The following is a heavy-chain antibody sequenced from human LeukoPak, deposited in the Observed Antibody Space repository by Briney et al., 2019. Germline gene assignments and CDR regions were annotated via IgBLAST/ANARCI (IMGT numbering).Heavy chain of an antibody. CDR1: GGSFSGYY. Sequence: SETLSLTCAVYGGSFSGYYWSWIRQPPGKGLEWNGEINHSGSTNYNPSLKSRVTISVDTSKNQFSLKLSSVTAADTAVYYCARGNPGRFDPWGQGTLVTVSS. CDR2: INHSGST. V-gene: IGHV4-34*01. D-gene: IGHD1-1*01. CDR3: ARGNPGRFDP. J-gene: IGHJ5*02.